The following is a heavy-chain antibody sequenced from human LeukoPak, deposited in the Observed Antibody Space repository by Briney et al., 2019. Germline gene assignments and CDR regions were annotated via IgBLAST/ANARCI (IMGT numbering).Heavy chain of an antibody. J-gene: IGHJ4*02. CDR3: ARIPYYHDRSQYYFDY. V-gene: IGHV4-31*03. CDR1: GGSISSGGYY. Sequence: SETLSLTCTVSGGSISSGGYYWSWIRQHPGKGLEWIGYIYYSGSTYYNPSLKSRVTISVDTSKNQFSLKLSSVTAADTAVYYCARIPYYHDRSQYYFDYWGQGTLVTVSS. D-gene: IGHD3-22*01. CDR2: IYYSGST.